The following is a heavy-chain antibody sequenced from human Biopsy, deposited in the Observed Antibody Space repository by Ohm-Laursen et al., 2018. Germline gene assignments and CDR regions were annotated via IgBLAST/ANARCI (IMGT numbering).Heavy chain of an antibody. CDR2: IYYSGGT. CDR1: GGSIGSFF. Sequence: PGTLSLTCTVSGGSIGSFFWSWIRQPPGKGLEWIGYIYYSGGTNYNPSLRSRVTISVDRSKNQFSLELSSVTAADTAVYYCARVGAGAPSIDYFDYWGQGALVTVSS. D-gene: IGHD1-26*01. V-gene: IGHV4-59*01. CDR3: ARVGAGAPSIDYFDY. J-gene: IGHJ4*02.